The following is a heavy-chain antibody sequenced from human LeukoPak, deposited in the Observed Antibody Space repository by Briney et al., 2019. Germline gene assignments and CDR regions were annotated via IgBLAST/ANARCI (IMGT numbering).Heavy chain of an antibody. CDR2: INHSGST. Sequence: SETLSLTCAVYGGSFSGYYWSRIRQPPGKGLEWIGEINHSGSTNYNPSLKSRVTISVDTSKNQFSLKLSSVTAADTAVYYCARRVVPAAMDAFDIWGQGTMVTVSS. J-gene: IGHJ3*02. V-gene: IGHV4-34*01. CDR1: GGSFSGYY. CDR3: ARRVVPAAMDAFDI. D-gene: IGHD2-2*01.